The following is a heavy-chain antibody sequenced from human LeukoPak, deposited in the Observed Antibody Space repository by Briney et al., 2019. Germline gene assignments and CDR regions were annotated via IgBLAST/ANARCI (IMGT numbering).Heavy chain of an antibody. CDR3: AKDMALYCSSTSCYDYYYYGMDV. CDR2: INPNSGGT. CDR1: GYTFTGYY. J-gene: IGHJ6*02. V-gene: IGHV1-2*06. D-gene: IGHD2-2*01. Sequence: ASVKVSCKASGYTFTGYYMHWVRQAPGQGLEWMGRINPNSGGTNYAQKFQGRVTMTRDTSISTAYMELSKLRAEDTAVYYCAKDMALYCSSTSCYDYYYYGMDVWGQGTTVTVSS.